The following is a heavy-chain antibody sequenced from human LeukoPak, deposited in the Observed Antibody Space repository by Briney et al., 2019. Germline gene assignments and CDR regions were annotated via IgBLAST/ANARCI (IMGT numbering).Heavy chain of an antibody. CDR1: GFTFSSYV. J-gene: IGHJ6*02. D-gene: IGHD2-21*02. Sequence: GRSLRLSCAASGFTFSSYVMHWVRQAPGKGLEWVAAISYDGSNKSYADSVKGRFTISRDNSKNTLYLQMNSLRAEDTAVYYCARDQIMVTTILDYYYGMDVWGQGTTVTVPS. CDR2: ISYDGSNK. V-gene: IGHV3-30-3*01. CDR3: ARDQIMVTTILDYYYGMDV.